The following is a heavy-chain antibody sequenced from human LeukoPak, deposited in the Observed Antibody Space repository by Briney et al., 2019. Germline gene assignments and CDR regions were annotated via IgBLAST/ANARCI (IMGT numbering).Heavy chain of an antibody. CDR1: GYTFTNFG. V-gene: IGHV1-18*01. CDR3: ARDGRFLEWLLWDDAFDI. Sequence: ASVKVSCKASGYTFTNFGISWVRQAPGQGREWMGWISAYNDNTNLAQEFQGRVTMTTDTSTSTAYMEVRSLRSDDTAVYYCARDGRFLEWLLWDDAFDIWGQGTMVTVSS. J-gene: IGHJ3*02. D-gene: IGHD3-3*01. CDR2: ISAYNDNT.